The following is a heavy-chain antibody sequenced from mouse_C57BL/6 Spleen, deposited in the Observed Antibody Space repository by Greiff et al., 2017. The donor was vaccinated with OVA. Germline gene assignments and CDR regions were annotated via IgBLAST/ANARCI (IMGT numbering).Heavy chain of an antibody. D-gene: IGHD3-2*02. Sequence: VQLQQPGAELVMPGASVKLSCKASGYTFTSYWMHWVKQRPGQGLEWIGEIDPSDSYTNYNQKFKGKSTLTVDKSSSTAYMQLSSLTSEDSAVDYCARRGAQAHFDYWGQGTTLTVSS. CDR3: ARRGAQAHFDY. CDR2: IDPSDSYT. CDR1: GYTFTSYW. J-gene: IGHJ2*01. V-gene: IGHV1-69*01.